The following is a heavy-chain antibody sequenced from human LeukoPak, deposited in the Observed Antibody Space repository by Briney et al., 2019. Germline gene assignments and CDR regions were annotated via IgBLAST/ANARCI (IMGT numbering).Heavy chain of an antibody. CDR1: GFTVSSNY. D-gene: IGHD3-22*01. CDR3: ARDLCSYDSSGYYFY. V-gene: IGHV3-66*02. Sequence: PGGSLRLSYAASGFTVSSNYMSWVRQAPGKGLEWVSVIYSGGSTYYADSVKGRFTISRDNSKNTLYLQMNSLRAEDTAVYYCARDLCSYDSSGYYFYWGQGTLVTVSS. J-gene: IGHJ4*02. CDR2: IYSGGST.